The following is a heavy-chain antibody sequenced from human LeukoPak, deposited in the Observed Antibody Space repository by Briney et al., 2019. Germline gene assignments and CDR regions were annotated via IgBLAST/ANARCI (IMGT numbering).Heavy chain of an antibody. D-gene: IGHD4-17*01. J-gene: IGHJ5*02. CDR1: GYTFTGYY. Sequence: ASVKVSCKASGYTFTGYYMHWVRQAPGQGLEWMGWINPNSGGTNYAQKFQGRVTMTRDTSISTAYMELSRLRSDDTAVYYCAYDYGDYMFFGWFDPWGQGTLVTVSS. CDR3: AYDYGDYMFFGWFDP. V-gene: IGHV1-2*02. CDR2: INPNSGGT.